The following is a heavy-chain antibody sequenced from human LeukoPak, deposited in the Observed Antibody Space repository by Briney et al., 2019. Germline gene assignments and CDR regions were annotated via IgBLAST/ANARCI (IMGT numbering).Heavy chain of an antibody. D-gene: IGHD3-22*01. CDR1: GYTFTGYY. CDR3: ARSMGRYDSSGYVHTLDDY. V-gene: IGHV1-2*02. J-gene: IGHJ4*02. Sequence: GASVKVSCKASGYTFTGYYMHWVRQAPGQGLEWMGWINPNSGGTNYAQKFQGRVTMTRDTSISTAYMELSRLRSDDTAVSYCARSMGRYDSSGYVHTLDDYWGQGTLVTVSS. CDR2: INPNSGGT.